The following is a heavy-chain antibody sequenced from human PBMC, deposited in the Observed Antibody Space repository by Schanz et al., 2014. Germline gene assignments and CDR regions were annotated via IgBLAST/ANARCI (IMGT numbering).Heavy chain of an antibody. CDR3: AKDRSWDYDSSGYFDY. Sequence: EVQLVESGGGLVQPGGSLRLSCATSGFSFSSYAINWVRQAPGKGLEWVSGISGSGASTYYADSVKGRFTISRDNSNKTVDLQMNSLRAEDTAVYYCAKDRSWDYDSSGYFDYWGQGTLVTVSS. J-gene: IGHJ4*02. CDR2: ISGSGAST. V-gene: IGHV3-23*04. D-gene: IGHD3-22*01. CDR1: GFSFSSYA.